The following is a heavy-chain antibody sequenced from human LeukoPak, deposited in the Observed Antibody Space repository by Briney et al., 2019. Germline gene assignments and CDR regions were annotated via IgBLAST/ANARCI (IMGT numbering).Heavy chain of an antibody. Sequence: PSETLSLTCAAYGGSFSGYYWSWIRQPPGKGLEWIGEINHSGSTNYNPSLKSRVTISVDTSKNQFSLKLSSVTAADTAVYYCARAPLRYFDWLSKGPDYFDYWGQGTLVTVSS. CDR2: INHSGST. V-gene: IGHV4-34*01. J-gene: IGHJ4*02. D-gene: IGHD3-9*01. CDR3: ARAPLRYFDWLSKGPDYFDY. CDR1: GGSFSGYY.